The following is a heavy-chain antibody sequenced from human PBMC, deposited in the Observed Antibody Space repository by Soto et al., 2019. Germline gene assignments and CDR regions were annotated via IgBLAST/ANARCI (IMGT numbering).Heavy chain of an antibody. D-gene: IGHD2-15*01. CDR1: GYTFTGYV. Sequence: QVQLGQSGAGVKNPGPSVKDPCKASGYTFTGYVMHGVRQAPGKGLEWRGWINLNGGGTNYAQKFQGWVTMTRDTSIGTAYMELSRLRSDDTAVYYCARSGYCSGGSCYSDSWGQGTLVTVSS. J-gene: IGHJ4*02. V-gene: IGHV1-2*04. CDR2: INLNGGGT. CDR3: ARSGYCSGGSCYSDS.